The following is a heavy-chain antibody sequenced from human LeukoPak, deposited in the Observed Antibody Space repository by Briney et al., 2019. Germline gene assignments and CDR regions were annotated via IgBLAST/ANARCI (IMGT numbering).Heavy chain of an antibody. Sequence: GGSLRLSCAASGFTFSSYGMHWVRQAPGKGLEWVAVIWYDGGYKYNADSVKGRFTISRDNSKNTLYLQMNSLRAEDTAVYYCAKDPPEGWAAAPPKEAFDIWGQGTLVTVSS. CDR2: IWYDGGYK. CDR1: GFTFSSYG. CDR3: AKDPPEGWAAAPPKEAFDI. J-gene: IGHJ3*02. V-gene: IGHV3-33*06. D-gene: IGHD6-13*01.